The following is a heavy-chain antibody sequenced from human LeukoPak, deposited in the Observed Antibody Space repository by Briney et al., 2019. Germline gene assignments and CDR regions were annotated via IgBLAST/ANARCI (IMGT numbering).Heavy chain of an antibody. J-gene: IGHJ4*02. Sequence: GGSLRLSCAAPGFTFRTYTMHWVRQAPGKGLEWVSSISTGSNYIYYADSVKGRFTISRDNAKNSLYLQMNSLLAEDTAVYYCARLFDYGDYRAEPYWGQGTLVTVSS. CDR2: ISTGSNYI. CDR3: ARLFDYGDYRAEPY. CDR1: GFTFRTYT. V-gene: IGHV3-21*01. D-gene: IGHD4-17*01.